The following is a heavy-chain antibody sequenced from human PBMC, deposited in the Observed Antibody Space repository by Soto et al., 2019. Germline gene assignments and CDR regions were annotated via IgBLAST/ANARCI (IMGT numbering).Heavy chain of an antibody. CDR3: ARFARYGDYGESFDS. CDR1: GFTFSDYY. Sequence: QVQLVESGGGLVKPGGSLTLSCAASGFTFSDYYMSWIRQAPGKGLEWVSYISHSGTTIYYADSVKGRFTISRDNAKNSLNLQMNSLRAEDTAVYYCARFARYGDYGESFDSCGQGTLVTVSS. V-gene: IGHV3-11*01. CDR2: ISHSGTTI. J-gene: IGHJ4*02. D-gene: IGHD4-17*01.